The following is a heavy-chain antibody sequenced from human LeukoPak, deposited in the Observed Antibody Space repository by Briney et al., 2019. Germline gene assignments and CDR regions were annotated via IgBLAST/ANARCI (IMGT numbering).Heavy chain of an antibody. J-gene: IGHJ4*02. Sequence: GESLKISCKASGYSFTNTFIGWVRQMPGKGLKWMGIIYPGDSDTRYSPSSQGQVTISVDKSVTTAYLQWSSLQASDTAMYYCARPIAAAGTDLGYWGQGTLVTVSS. CDR1: GYSFTNTF. V-gene: IGHV5-51*01. CDR3: ARPIAAAGTDLGY. D-gene: IGHD6-13*01. CDR2: IYPGDSDT.